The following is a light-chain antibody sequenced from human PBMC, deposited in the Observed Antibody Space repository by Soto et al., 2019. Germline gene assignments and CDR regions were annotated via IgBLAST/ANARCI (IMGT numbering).Light chain of an antibody. V-gene: IGKV1-39*01. CDR3: QQSYSTPFT. J-gene: IGKJ4*01. CDR1: QSISSY. Sequence: DIQMTQSPSSLSASVGDRVTITCRARQSISSYLNWYQQKPGKAPKLLIYAASSLQSGVPSRFSGSGSGTDVTLTISSLQPEDFATYYCQQSYSTPFTFGGGTKVEIK. CDR2: AAS.